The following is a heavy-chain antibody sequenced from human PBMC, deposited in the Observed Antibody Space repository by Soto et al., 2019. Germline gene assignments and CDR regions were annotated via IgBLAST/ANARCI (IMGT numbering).Heavy chain of an antibody. CDR2: ISWEGGSV. CDR1: GFNFDDYA. Sequence: EVQLVESGGGLVQPGRSLRLSCAASGFNFDDYAMHWVRQAPGKNMEWVSGISWEGGSVGYAASVKGRFTISRDNAKNSLYLEMNDLRSEDTALYYCAKDHDEDFGFDLDYMNYWGQGTLVTVSS. D-gene: IGHD5-12*01. V-gene: IGHV3-9*01. J-gene: IGHJ4*02. CDR3: AKDHDEDFGFDLDYMNY.